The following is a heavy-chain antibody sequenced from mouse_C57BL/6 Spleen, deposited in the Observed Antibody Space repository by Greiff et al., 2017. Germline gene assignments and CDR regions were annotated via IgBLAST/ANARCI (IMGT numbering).Heavy chain of an antibody. CDR2: INPNNGGT. CDR1: GYTFTDYN. J-gene: IGHJ3*01. V-gene: IGHV1-18*01. CDR3: ASAHYYGSSSGFAY. D-gene: IGHD1-1*01. Sequence: EVQLQQSGPELVKPGASVKIPCKASGYTFTDYNMDWVKQSHGKSLEWIGDINPNNGGTIYNQKFKGKATLTVDKSSSTAYMELRGLTSEDTAVYYCASAHYYGSSSGFAYGGQGTLVTVSA.